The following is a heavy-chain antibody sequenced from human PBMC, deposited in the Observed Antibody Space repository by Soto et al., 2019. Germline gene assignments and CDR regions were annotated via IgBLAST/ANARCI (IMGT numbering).Heavy chain of an antibody. Sequence: PPGKGLEWIGSIYYSGSTYHNPSLKSRVTISVDTSKNQFSLKLSSVTAADTAVYYCARGLNIDVFEIWGQGTMVIGSS. J-gene: IGHJ3*02. V-gene: IGHV4-39*01. CDR3: ARGLNIDVFEI. CDR2: IYYSGST.